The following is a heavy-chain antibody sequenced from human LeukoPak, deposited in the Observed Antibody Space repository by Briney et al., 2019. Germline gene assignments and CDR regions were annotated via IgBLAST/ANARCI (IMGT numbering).Heavy chain of an antibody. D-gene: IGHD3-22*01. Sequence: ASVKVSCKVSGYTLTELSMHWVRQAPGKGLEWMGGFDPEDGETFYAQKFQGRVTMTEDTSTDTTYMELSSLRSEDTAVYYCATDYYYDSSGSYYTVDYWGQGTLVTVSS. CDR1: GYTLTELS. V-gene: IGHV1-24*01. J-gene: IGHJ4*02. CDR2: FDPEDGET. CDR3: ATDYYYDSSGSYYTVDY.